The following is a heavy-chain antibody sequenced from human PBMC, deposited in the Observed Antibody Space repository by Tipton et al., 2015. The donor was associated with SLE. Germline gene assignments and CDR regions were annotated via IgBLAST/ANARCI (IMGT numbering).Heavy chain of an antibody. CDR3: ARRRDGDFDY. CDR2: IHYSGST. Sequence: LRLSCTVSGASISGYYWSWIRQSPGKGLEWIGYIHYSGSTIHNPSLKSRVTMSVDTSKNQVSLKVSSVTASDAAVYYCARRRDGDFDYWGQGTLVTVSS. J-gene: IGHJ4*02. V-gene: IGHV4-59*01. CDR1: GASISGYY.